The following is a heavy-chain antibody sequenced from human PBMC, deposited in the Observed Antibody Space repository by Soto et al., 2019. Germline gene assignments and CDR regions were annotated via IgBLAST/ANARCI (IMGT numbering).Heavy chain of an antibody. CDR1: GGSISSYY. V-gene: IGHV4-59*01. J-gene: IGHJ4*02. CDR3: ARALEVTKTGLDYFDY. CDR2: IYYSGST. D-gene: IGHD2-21*02. Sequence: KTSETLSLTCTVSGGSISSYYWSWIRQPPGKGLEWIGYIYYSGSTNYNPSLKSRVTISVDTSKNQFSLKLSSVTAADTAVYYCARALEVTKTGLDYFDYWGQGTLVTVSS.